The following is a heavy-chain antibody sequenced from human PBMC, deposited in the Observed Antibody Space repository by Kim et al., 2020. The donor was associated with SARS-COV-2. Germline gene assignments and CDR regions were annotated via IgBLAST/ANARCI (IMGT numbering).Heavy chain of an antibody. CDR3: VKGDRNTGWTDP. CDR1: GFTFSRYV. V-gene: IGHV3-23*01. CDR2: IDTIGGGP. Sequence: GGSLRLSCAASGFTFSRYVMGWVRQAPGKGLQWVSSIDTIGGGPVHADSVKGRFTISKDNSKNTLYLQMNSLRAEDTALYYCVKGDRNTGWTDPWVQGTLLTVSS. J-gene: IGHJ5*02. D-gene: IGHD6-19*01.